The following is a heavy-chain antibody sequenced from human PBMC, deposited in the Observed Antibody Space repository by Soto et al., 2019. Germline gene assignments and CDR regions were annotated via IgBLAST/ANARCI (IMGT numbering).Heavy chain of an antibody. CDR2: IGVYNGNT. CDR3: VFRNFDY. V-gene: IGHV1-18*03. CDR1: GYTFSDNG. J-gene: IGHJ4*01. Sequence: ASVKVSCKPSGYTFSDNGITWVRQAPGQGLEWMGWIGVYNGNTQYAQKFQGRLTMTHDTSTSTSYMELKSLRSDDMAVYYCVFRNFDY.